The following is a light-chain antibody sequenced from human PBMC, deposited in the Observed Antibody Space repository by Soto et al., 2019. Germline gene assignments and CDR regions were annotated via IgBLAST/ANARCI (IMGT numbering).Light chain of an antibody. Sequence: SYDLTQPPSVSVAPGQTASIACGGDNIGSKSVNWFQQRPGQAPVVVVYDDTDRPTGIPERFSGSNSGNTATLTISRVEAGDEADYYCQVWDGRSFQGVFGPGTKVTVL. V-gene: IGLV3-21*02. CDR2: DDT. CDR3: QVWDGRSFQGV. CDR1: NIGSKS. J-gene: IGLJ1*01.